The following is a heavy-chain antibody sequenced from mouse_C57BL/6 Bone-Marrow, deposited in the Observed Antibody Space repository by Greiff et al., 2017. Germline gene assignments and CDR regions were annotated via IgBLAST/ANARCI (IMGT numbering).Heavy chain of an antibody. D-gene: IGHD1-1*01. CDR3: ARDYGSSYWSFDV. CDR1: GYTFTSYD. Sequence: QLQLKQSGPELVKPGASVKLSCKASGYTFTSYDINWVKQRPGQGLEWIGWIYPRDGSTKYNEKFKGKATLTVDTSSSTAYMELPSLTSEDSAVYFCARDYGSSYWSFDVWGTGTTVTVSS. V-gene: IGHV1-85*01. J-gene: IGHJ1*03. CDR2: IYPRDGST.